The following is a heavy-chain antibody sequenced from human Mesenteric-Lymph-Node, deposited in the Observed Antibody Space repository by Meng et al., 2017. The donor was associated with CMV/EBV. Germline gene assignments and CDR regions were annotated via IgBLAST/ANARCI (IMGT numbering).Heavy chain of an antibody. CDR3: ARRDFDGNVDY. CDR1: GYSFTSYW. J-gene: IGHJ4*02. D-gene: IGHD4-23*01. Sequence: SCQGSGYSFTSYWITWVRQMPGKGLEWMGRIDPSDSYTNYSPSFQGHVTFSVDKSFTTAYLQWSSLRASDSAMYFCARRDFDGNVDYWGQGTLVTVSS. CDR2: IDPSDSYT. V-gene: IGHV5-10-1*01.